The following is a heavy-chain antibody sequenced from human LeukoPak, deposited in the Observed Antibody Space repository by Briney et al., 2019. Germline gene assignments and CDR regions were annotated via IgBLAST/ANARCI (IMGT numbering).Heavy chain of an antibody. CDR3: AKDTGPDRALELFDI. D-gene: IGHD1-26*01. CDR1: GFTFRDYG. Sequence: RGSLRLSCAASGFTFRDYGMNWVRQAPGKGLEWISHISSGGSNTYYADSVKRRFVISRDNGKNVVYLQMRSLKDEDTAVYYCAKDTGPDRALELFDIWGQGTMVTVSS. J-gene: IGHJ3*02. V-gene: IGHV3-48*02. CDR2: ISSGGSNT.